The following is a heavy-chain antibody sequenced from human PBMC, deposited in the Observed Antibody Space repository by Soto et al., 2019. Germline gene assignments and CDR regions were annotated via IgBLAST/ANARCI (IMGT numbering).Heavy chain of an antibody. CDR3: AREPYSNYYGMDV. CDR1: GFTFSSYS. CDR2: ISSSSSTI. D-gene: IGHD4-4*01. Sequence: GGSLRLSCAASGFTFSSYSMNWVRQAPGKGLEWVSYISSSSSTIYYADSVKGRFTISRDNAKNSLYLKMNSIRDEDMVVYYCAREPYSNYYGMDVWGKGKKGIVSS. J-gene: IGHJ6*04. V-gene: IGHV3-48*02.